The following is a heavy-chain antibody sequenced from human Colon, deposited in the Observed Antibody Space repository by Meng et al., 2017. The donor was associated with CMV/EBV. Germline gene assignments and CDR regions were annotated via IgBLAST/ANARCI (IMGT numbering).Heavy chain of an antibody. D-gene: IGHD3-16*01. CDR1: GFTFSDYY. J-gene: IGHJ4*02. V-gene: IGHV3-11*06. CDR3: AREGGLKRFDS. Sequence: VELVDSGGGLVKLGVFFRPSFAASGFTFSDYYVHWIRQAPGKGLEWISYISYIRVNYTRYIDSVTGRFTISRDNAKNSVYLQMNMLRAVDTAVYYCAREGGLKRFDSWGQGTLVTVSS. CDR2: ISYIRVNYT.